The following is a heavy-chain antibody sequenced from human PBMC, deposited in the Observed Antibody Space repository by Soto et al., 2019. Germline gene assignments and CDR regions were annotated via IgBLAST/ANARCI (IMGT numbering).Heavy chain of an antibody. CDR1: GGTFSSYT. CDR2: IIPILGIA. D-gene: IGHD5-12*01. Sequence: QVQLVQSGAEVKKPGSSVKVSCKASGGTFSSYTISWVRQAPGQGLEWMGRIIPILGIANYAQKFQGRVTITADKSTSTAYMELSSLRSEDTAVYYCAREPDIVATIGYYYYGMDVWGQGTTVTVSS. J-gene: IGHJ6*02. CDR3: AREPDIVATIGYYYYGMDV. V-gene: IGHV1-69*08.